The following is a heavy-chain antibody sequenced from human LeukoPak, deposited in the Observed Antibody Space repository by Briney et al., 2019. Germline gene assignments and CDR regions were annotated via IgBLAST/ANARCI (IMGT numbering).Heavy chain of an antibody. Sequence: SQTLSLTCTVSGGSISSSSYYWGWIRQPPGXGLEWIGSIYYSGSTYYNPSLKSRVTISVDTSKNQFSLKLSSVTAADTAVYYCARPGGSGYYPYYFDYWGQGTLVTVSS. CDR3: ARPGGSGYYPYYFDY. J-gene: IGHJ4*02. D-gene: IGHD3-22*01. CDR2: IYYSGST. CDR1: GGSISSSSYY. V-gene: IGHV4-39*01.